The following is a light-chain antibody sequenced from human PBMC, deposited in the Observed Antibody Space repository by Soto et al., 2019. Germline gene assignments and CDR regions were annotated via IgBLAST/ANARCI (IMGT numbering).Light chain of an antibody. CDR3: QQCNNWPPLT. CDR1: QSVSSN. J-gene: IGKJ4*01. Sequence: EIVMMQSPATLSVSPGERATLSCRASQSVSSNLAWYQQKPGQAPRLLIYGASTRATGIPARFSGSGSGTEFTLTISSLQSEDFAVYYCQQCNNWPPLTFGGGTKVDIK. V-gene: IGKV3-15*01. CDR2: GAS.